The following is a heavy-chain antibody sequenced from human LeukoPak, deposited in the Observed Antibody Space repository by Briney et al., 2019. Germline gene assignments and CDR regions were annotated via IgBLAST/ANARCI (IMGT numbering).Heavy chain of an antibody. CDR3: ARFGVTTISTFAGAFDI. CDR1: GGTFSSYA. J-gene: IGHJ3*02. V-gene: IGHV1-69*13. CDR2: IIPIFGTA. Sequence: SVKVSCKASGGTFSSYAISWVRQAPGQGLEWMGGIIPIFGTANYAQKFQGRVTITADESTSTAYMELSSLRSEDTAVYYCARFGVTTISTFAGAFDIWGQGTMVTVSS. D-gene: IGHD2-21*02.